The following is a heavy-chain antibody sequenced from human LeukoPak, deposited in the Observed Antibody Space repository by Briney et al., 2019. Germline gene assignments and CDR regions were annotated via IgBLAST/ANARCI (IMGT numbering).Heavy chain of an antibody. Sequence: SETLSLTWTVSGXSISSYYGSWIRQIPGKGLESIGYIYYSGSTNYNPSLKSRVTISVDTSKNQFSLKLSCVTASDTAVYFCARHGASGSYLYYFDYWGQGTLVTVSS. CDR1: GXSISSYY. V-gene: IGHV4-59*08. J-gene: IGHJ4*02. CDR3: ARHGASGSYLYYFDY. CDR2: IYYSGST. D-gene: IGHD1-26*01.